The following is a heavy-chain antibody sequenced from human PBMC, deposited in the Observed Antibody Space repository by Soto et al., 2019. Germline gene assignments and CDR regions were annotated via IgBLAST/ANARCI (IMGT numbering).Heavy chain of an antibody. V-gene: IGHV3-30*04. Sequence: GGSLRLSCAASGFNFSSYAMHWVRQAPGKGLEWVAVISYDGGKKYYADSVKGRFTISRDNSKNTLYVEMNSLSAEDAAVYYCAREGQPAAGTTPHNWGRGTLVTVSS. CDR3: AREGQPAAGTTPHN. J-gene: IGHJ4*02. CDR2: ISYDGGKK. D-gene: IGHD6-13*01. CDR1: GFNFSSYA.